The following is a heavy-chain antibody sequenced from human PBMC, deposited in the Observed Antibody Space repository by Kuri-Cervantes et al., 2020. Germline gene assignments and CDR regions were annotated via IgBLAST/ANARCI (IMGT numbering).Heavy chain of an antibody. CDR1: GDSISSNKW. Sequence: SETLSLTCVVSGDSISSNKWWSWVRQFPGKGLEWIGEIHHHGTTNSNPSLNSRVTISVDTSKNQFSLKLSSVTAADTAVYYCARVASGMTTVTYCRQGTLVTVSS. D-gene: IGHD4-11*01. CDR3: ARVASGMTTVTY. CDR2: IHHHGTT. V-gene: IGHV4-4*02. J-gene: IGHJ4*02.